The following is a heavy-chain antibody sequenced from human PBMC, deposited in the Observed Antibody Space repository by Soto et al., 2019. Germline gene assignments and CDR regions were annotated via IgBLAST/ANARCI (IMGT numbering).Heavy chain of an antibody. V-gene: IGHV1-69*13. CDR3: ARSPRGYCSSTSCYAVGWFDP. D-gene: IGHD2-2*01. Sequence: ASVKVSCKASGGTFSIYAIIWVRQAPGQGLEWMGGIIPIFGTANYAQKFQGRVTITADESTSTAYMELSSLRSEDTAVYYCARSPRGYCSSTSCYAVGWFDPWGQGTLVTVSS. J-gene: IGHJ5*02. CDR1: GGTFSIYA. CDR2: IIPIFGTA.